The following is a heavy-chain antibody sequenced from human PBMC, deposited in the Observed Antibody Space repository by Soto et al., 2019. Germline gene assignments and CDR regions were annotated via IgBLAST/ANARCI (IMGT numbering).Heavy chain of an antibody. J-gene: IGHJ3*02. CDR3: AREYEPVAFDI. CDR1: GFTFSSYG. V-gene: IGHV3-33*01. Sequence: GGSLRLSCAASGFTFSSYGMHWVRQAPGKGLEWVAVIWYDGSNKYYADSVKGRFTISRDNSKNTLYLQMNSLRAEDTAVYYCAREYEPVAFDIWGQGTMVTVSS. D-gene: IGHD3-3*01. CDR2: IWYDGSNK.